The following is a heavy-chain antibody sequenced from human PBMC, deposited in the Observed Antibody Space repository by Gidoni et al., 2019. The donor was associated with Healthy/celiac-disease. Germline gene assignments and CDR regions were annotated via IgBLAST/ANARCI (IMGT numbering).Heavy chain of an antibody. Sequence: QVQLVQSGAEVKKPGASVKVSCKASGYIFTGYYMHWVRQAPGQGLEWMGRINPNSGGTNYAQKFQGRVTMTRDTSISTAYMELSRLRSDDTAVYYCARDPSSSWYYYFDYWGQGTLVTVSS. J-gene: IGHJ4*02. V-gene: IGHV1-2*06. CDR2: INPNSGGT. CDR3: ARDPSSSWYYYFDY. D-gene: IGHD6-13*01. CDR1: GYIFTGYY.